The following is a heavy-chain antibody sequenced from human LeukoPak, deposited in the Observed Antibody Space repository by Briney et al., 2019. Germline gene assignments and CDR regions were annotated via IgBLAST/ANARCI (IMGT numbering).Heavy chain of an antibody. V-gene: IGHV4-39*01. CDR1: GGSISSSSYY. Sequence: PSETLSLTCTVSGGSISSSSYYWGWMRQPPGKGLEWIGSIYYSGSTYYNPSLKSRVTISVDTSKNQFSLKLSSVTAADTAVYYCARFRYSSGWYYFDYWGQGTLVTVSS. CDR2: IYYSGST. J-gene: IGHJ4*02. D-gene: IGHD6-19*01. CDR3: ARFRYSSGWYYFDY.